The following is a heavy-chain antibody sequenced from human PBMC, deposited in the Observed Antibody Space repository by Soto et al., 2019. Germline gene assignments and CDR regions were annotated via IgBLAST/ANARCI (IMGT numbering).Heavy chain of an antibody. Sequence: QVQLVQSGAEEMKPGATVKVSCKGSGYTFSNYTVSWVRQAPGQGPEWIGWISAYTGGTRYSRKFQDRVLMTIDTPANTVYMELRSLRSDDTAVYYCARLKEDGYNQAYWGHVTLVTVSS. CDR2: ISAYTGGT. D-gene: IGHD5-12*01. J-gene: IGHJ4*01. CDR1: GYTFSNYT. V-gene: IGHV1-18*01. CDR3: ARLKEDGYNQAY.